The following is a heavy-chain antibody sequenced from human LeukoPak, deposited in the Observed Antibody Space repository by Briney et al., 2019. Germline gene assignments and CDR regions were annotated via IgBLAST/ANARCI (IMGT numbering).Heavy chain of an antibody. V-gene: IGHV3-30*03. Sequence: PGGSLRLSCEASGFTFSNYGMHWVRQAPGKGLEWVALISYDESYRYYADSVKGRFTISRDNSKNTLYLQMNSLRADDTAVYYCARVQWELLYPDYWGQGTLVTVSS. J-gene: IGHJ4*02. CDR3: ARVQWELLYPDY. CDR1: GFTFSNYG. CDR2: ISYDESYR. D-gene: IGHD1-26*01.